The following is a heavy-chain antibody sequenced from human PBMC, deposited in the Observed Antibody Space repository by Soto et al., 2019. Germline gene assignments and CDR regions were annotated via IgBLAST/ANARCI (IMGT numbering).Heavy chain of an antibody. CDR3: AKPKGDFWSGYSSNYFDY. CDR1: GFTFSSYG. V-gene: IGHV3-30*18. CDR2: ISYDGSNK. Sequence: GGSLRLSCAASGFTFSSYGMHWVRQAPGKGLEWVAVISYDGSNKYYADSVKGRFTISRDNSKNTLYLQMNSLRAEDTAVYYCAKPKGDFWSGYSSNYFDYWGQGTLVTVSS. J-gene: IGHJ4*02. D-gene: IGHD3-3*01.